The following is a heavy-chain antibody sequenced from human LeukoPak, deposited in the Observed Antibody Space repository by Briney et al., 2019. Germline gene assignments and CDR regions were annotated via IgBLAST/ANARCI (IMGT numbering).Heavy chain of an antibody. CDR1: GFTFSSYG. V-gene: IGHV3-30*02. Sequence: GGSLRLSCAASGFTFSSYGMHWVRQAPGKGLEWVAFIRYDGSNKYYADSVKGRFTISRDNSKNTLYLQMNSLRAEDTAVYYCANRASHCFDYWGQGTLVPVSS. CDR2: IRYDGSNK. CDR3: ANRASHCFDY. J-gene: IGHJ4*02. D-gene: IGHD2-2*01.